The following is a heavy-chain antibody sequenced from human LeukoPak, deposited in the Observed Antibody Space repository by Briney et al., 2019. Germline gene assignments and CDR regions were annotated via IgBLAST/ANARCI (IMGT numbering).Heavy chain of an antibody. J-gene: IGHJ4*02. CDR2: ISYDGSNK. CDR3: AREAVAVHYFDY. D-gene: IGHD6-19*01. Sequence: YPGRSLRLSCAASGFTLSSYAMRWVRQAPGKGLEWVAVISYDGSNKYYADSVKVRFAISRDNSKNTLYLQMNSLRAEDTAVYYCAREAVAVHYFDYWGQGTLVTVSS. CDR1: GFTLSSYA. V-gene: IGHV3-30*09.